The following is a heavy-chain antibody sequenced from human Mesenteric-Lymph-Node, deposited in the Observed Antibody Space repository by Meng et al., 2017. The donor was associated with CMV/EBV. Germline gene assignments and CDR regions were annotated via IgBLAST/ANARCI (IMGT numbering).Heavy chain of an antibody. V-gene: IGHV1-18*01. J-gene: IGHJ5*02. CDR1: YPFTSYG. CDR2: ISAYNGNT. Sequence: YPFTSYGISWVRQTPGQGLEWMGWISAYNGNTNYAQKLQGRVTMTTDTSTSTAYMELRSLRSDDTAVYYCARDIVVVPAAMSCWFDPWGQGTLVTVSS. CDR3: ARDIVVVPAAMSCWFDP. D-gene: IGHD2-2*01.